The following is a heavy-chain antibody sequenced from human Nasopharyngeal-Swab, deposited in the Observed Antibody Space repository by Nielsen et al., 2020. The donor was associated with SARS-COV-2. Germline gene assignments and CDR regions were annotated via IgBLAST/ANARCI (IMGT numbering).Heavy chain of an antibody. Sequence: GGSLRLSCAASGFTFSSYSMNWVRQAPGKGLEWVSSISSSSSYIYYADSVKGRFTISRDNAKNSLYLQTNSLRTEDTAVYYCARDGYSSSWYDYWGQGTLVTVSS. D-gene: IGHD6-13*01. CDR2: ISSSSSYI. V-gene: IGHV3-21*01. J-gene: IGHJ4*02. CDR3: ARDGYSSSWYDY. CDR1: GFTFSSYS.